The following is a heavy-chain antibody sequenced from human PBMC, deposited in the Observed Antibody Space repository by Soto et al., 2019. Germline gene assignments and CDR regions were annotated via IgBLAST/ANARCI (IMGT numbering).Heavy chain of an antibody. V-gene: IGHV3-33*01. CDR2: IWYDGSNK. CDR1: GFTFSSYG. CDR3: AREGSVGVTSGGQLDS. Sequence: QVQLVESGGGVVQPGRSLRLSCAASGFTFSSYGMHWVRQAPGKGLEWVAVIWYDGSNKYHADSVKGRFTISRDNSKNTLYLQMNSLRAEDTAVYYCAREGSVGVTSGGQLDSWGRGTLVTVSS. J-gene: IGHJ4*02. D-gene: IGHD1-26*01.